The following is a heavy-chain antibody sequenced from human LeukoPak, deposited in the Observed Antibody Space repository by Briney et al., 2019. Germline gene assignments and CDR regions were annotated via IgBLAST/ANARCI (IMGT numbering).Heavy chain of an antibody. CDR1: GFTFSTDS. J-gene: IGHJ4*02. D-gene: IGHD6-13*01. Sequence: SVGSLRLSCAASGFTFSTDSLNWVRQAPGKGLEWVSSITSSSSYIYYADSLKGRFTISRDNAKNSLYLQMNSLRAEDTAVYYCARAAAGTGSWLQYFDYWGQGTLVTVSS. V-gene: IGHV3-21*01. CDR2: ITSSSSYI. CDR3: ARAAAGTGSWLQYFDY.